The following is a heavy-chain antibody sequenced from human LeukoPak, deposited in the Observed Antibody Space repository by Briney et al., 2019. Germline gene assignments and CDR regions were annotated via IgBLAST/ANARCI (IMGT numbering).Heavy chain of an antibody. D-gene: IGHD6-13*01. CDR1: GGTFSSYA. Sequence: SVKVSCKASGGTFSSYAISWVRQAPGQGLEWMGRIIPILGIANYAQKFQGRVTITADKSTSTAYMELSSLRSEDTAVYYCARYIAAAGPLGYWGQGTLVTVSS. CDR2: IIPILGIA. V-gene: IGHV1-69*04. CDR3: ARYIAAAGPLGY. J-gene: IGHJ4*02.